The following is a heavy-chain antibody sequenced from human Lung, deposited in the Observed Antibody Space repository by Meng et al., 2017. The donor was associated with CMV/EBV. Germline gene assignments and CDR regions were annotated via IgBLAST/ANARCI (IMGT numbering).Heavy chain of an antibody. D-gene: IGHD3/OR15-3a*01. CDR1: GFTFSSYG. J-gene: IGHJ4*02. Sequence: AGSLRLXCAASGFTFSSYGMHWVRQAPGKGLEWVAVIWYDGSNKYYADSVKGRFTISRDNSKNTLYLQMNSLRAEDTAVYYCAKDSAPPEDYYFDYWGQGXLVTVSS. V-gene: IGHV3-33*06. CDR2: IWYDGSNK. CDR3: AKDSAPPEDYYFDY.